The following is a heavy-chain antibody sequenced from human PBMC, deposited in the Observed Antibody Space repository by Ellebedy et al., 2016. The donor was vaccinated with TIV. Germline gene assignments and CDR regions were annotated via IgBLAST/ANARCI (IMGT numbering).Heavy chain of an antibody. V-gene: IGHV3-13*01. CDR3: ARLGVIAAAGASDS. CDR1: GFTFSSHD. Sequence: PGGSLRLSCAASGFTFSSHDMHWVRQATGKGLEWVSAIGTAGDTYYPGSVKGRFTTSRDNAGNSLYLQMNSLRAEDTAVYYCARLGVIAAAGASDSWGQGTLVIVSS. D-gene: IGHD6-13*01. CDR2: IGTAGDT. J-gene: IGHJ4*02.